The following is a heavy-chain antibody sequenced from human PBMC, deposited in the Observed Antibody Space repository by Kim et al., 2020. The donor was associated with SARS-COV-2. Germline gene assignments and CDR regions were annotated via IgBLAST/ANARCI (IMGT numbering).Heavy chain of an antibody. CDR1: GGTFSSYA. CDR3: ARGGGSYSWSFDY. Sequence: SVKVSCKASGGTFSSYAISWVRQAPGQGLEWMGGIIPIFGTANYAQKFQGRVTITADESTSTAYMELSSLRSEDTAVYYRARGGGSYSWSFDYWGQGTLVTVSS. V-gene: IGHV1-69*13. J-gene: IGHJ4*02. D-gene: IGHD1-26*01. CDR2: IIPIFGTA.